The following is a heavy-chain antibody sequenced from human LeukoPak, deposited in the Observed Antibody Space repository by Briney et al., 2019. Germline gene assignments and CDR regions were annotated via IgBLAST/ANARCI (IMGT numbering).Heavy chain of an antibody. CDR3: ERVLILAAILFDP. Sequence: SETLSLTCAVYGGSFSGYYWSWIRQPPGKGLEWIGEINHSGSTNYNPSLKSRVTISVDTSKNQFSLKLSSVAAADTAVYYCERVLILAAILFDPWGQGTLVTVSS. D-gene: IGHD2-15*01. V-gene: IGHV4-34*01. CDR2: INHSGST. CDR1: GGSFSGYY. J-gene: IGHJ5*02.